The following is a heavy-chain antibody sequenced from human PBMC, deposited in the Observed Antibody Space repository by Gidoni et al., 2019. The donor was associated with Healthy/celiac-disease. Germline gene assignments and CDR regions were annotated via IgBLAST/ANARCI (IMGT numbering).Heavy chain of an antibody. V-gene: IGHV4-39*07. CDR1: GGSISSSSYP. J-gene: IGHJ6*02. CDR2: IYYSWST. CDR3: ARDESGWYGGYYYYGMDV. D-gene: IGHD6-19*01. Sequence: QLQLQESGPGLAKPSETLSPTCTVSGGSISSSSYPWGWIRQPPGKGLEWIGSIYYSWSTYYNPSLKGRVTISVDTSKNQFSLKLSSVTAADTAVYYCARDESGWYGGYYYYGMDVWGQGTTVTVSS.